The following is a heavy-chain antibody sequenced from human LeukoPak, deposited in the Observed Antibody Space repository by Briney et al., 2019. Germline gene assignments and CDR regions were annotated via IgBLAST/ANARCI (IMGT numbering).Heavy chain of an antibody. CDR1: GYIFGNYW. Sequence: GESLKISCKGSGYIFGNYWIGWVRQMPGKGLEWMGIIYPGDSDTRYSPSFQGQVTISADKSTSTAYLQWSSLKASDTAMYYCARIPRRDFWSGYYPPYYFDYWGQGTLVTVSS. D-gene: IGHD3-3*01. CDR2: IYPGDSDT. V-gene: IGHV5-51*01. CDR3: ARIPRRDFWSGYYPPYYFDY. J-gene: IGHJ4*02.